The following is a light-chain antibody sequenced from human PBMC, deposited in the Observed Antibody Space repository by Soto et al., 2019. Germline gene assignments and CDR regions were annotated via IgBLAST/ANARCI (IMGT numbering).Light chain of an antibody. CDR3: PSYAGSNSVV. CDR1: SSDVGGYNF. CDR2: AVT. Sequence: QSALTQPPSASGSPGQSVTISCTGTSSDVGGYNFVSWYQQHPGKAPKLMIFAVTKRPSGVPDRFSGSKSGHTASLTVSGLEAEDEADYYCPSYAGSNSVVFGGGTKVTVL. V-gene: IGLV2-8*01. J-gene: IGLJ2*01.